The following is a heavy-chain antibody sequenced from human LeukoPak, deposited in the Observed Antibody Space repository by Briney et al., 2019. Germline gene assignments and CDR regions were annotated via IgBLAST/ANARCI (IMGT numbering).Heavy chain of an antibody. CDR1: GFILTGYW. J-gene: IGHJ5*02. CDR2: IRSDGSIT. V-gene: IGHV3-74*03. CDR3: ARSDWFDP. Sequence: GGSLRLSCAASGFILTGYWMSWVRQAPGKGLVWVSRIRSDGSITTHADSVKGRFTVSRDNAKNTLYLQMNSLRVEDTAVYYCARSDWFDPWGQGTLVTVSS.